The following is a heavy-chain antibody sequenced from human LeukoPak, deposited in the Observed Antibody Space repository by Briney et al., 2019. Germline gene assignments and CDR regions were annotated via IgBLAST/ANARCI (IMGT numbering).Heavy chain of an antibody. D-gene: IGHD3-16*01. V-gene: IGHV3-7*01. CDR1: GFTFSSYW. CDR2: IKQDGSEK. CDR3: ARDGGSYYYGMDV. J-gene: IGHJ6*02. Sequence: GGSLRLSCAASGFTFSSYWMSWVRQAPGKGLEWVANIKQDGSEKYYVDFVKGRFTISRDNAKNSLYLQMNSLRAEDTAVYYCARDGGSYYYGMDVWGQGTTVTVSS.